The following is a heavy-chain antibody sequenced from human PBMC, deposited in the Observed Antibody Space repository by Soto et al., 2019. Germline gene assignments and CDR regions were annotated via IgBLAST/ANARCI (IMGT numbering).Heavy chain of an antibody. CDR3: ARGGDYGLYYYGMDV. Sequence: QVQLVESGGGVVQPGRSLRLSCAASGFTFSSYGMHWVRQAPGKGLEWVAVIWYDGSNKYYADSVKGRFTISRDNSKNTLYLQMNSLSAEDTAVYYCARGGDYGLYYYGMDVWGQGTTVTVSS. J-gene: IGHJ6*02. CDR1: GFTFSSYG. D-gene: IGHD4-17*01. CDR2: IWYDGSNK. V-gene: IGHV3-33*01.